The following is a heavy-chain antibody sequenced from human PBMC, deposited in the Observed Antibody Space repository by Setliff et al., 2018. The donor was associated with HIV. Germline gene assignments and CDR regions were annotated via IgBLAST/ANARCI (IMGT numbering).Heavy chain of an antibody. J-gene: IGHJ1*01. CDR3: ATSDYGGGSGHFQR. CDR1: GYSFTSYW. CDR2: IYPGDSDT. V-gene: IGHV5-51*01. Sequence: GESLKISCKGSGYSFTSYWIGWVRQMPGKGLEWMGIIYPGDSDTRYSPSFHGQVSFFADKSISTAYLQWSSLKASDTAIYYCATSDYGGGSGHFQRWGQGTLVTVSS. D-gene: IGHD4-17*01.